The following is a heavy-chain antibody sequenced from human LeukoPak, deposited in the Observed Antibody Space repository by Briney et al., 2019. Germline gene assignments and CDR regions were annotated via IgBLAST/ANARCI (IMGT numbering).Heavy chain of an antibody. CDR1: GGSISSYY. V-gene: IGHV4-59*01. J-gene: IGHJ5*02. Sequence: PSETLSLTCTVSGGSISSYYWGWLRQPPGKGLEGIGYIYYSGSTNYNPSLKSRVTISVDTSKNQFSLKLSSVTAADTAVYYCARLYDFWSGYSAYNWFDPWGQGTLVTVSS. CDR2: IYYSGST. D-gene: IGHD3-3*01. CDR3: ARLYDFWSGYSAYNWFDP.